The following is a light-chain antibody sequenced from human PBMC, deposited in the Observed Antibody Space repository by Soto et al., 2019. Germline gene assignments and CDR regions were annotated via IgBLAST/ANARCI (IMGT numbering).Light chain of an antibody. CDR2: LGS. Sequence: DIVMTQSPLSLPVTPGEPASISCRSSQSLLHSNGYNYLDWYLQKPGQSPQLLIYLGSNRASGVPDRFSGSGSGTDFTLKISRAAAEDVGVYYCMQALQTPPTFGQGTRLEIK. CDR3: MQALQTPPT. J-gene: IGKJ5*01. V-gene: IGKV2-28*01. CDR1: QSLLHSNGYNY.